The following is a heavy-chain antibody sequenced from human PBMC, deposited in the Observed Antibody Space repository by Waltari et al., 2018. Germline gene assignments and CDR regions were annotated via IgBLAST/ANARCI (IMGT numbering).Heavy chain of an antibody. V-gene: IGHV4-59*01. CDR2: IYYSGTP. CDR3: AREPGYCRGGSCYFSGDNAYDV. J-gene: IGHJ3*01. D-gene: IGHD2-15*01. CDR1: VDSMNTYL. Sequence: QVVLQESGPGLVKPSETLSLTCSVSVDSMNTYLWTWIRQTPGKGLEWIGYIYYSGTPNYNPYLKSRVTISVDTSKNQFSLKLNSVTDADSAVYYCAREPGYCRGGSCYFSGDNAYDVWGRGTMVTVSS.